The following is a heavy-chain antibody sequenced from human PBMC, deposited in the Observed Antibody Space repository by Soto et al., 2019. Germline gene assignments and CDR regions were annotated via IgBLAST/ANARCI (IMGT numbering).Heavy chain of an antibody. V-gene: IGHV5-10-1*01. J-gene: IGHJ6*02. CDR3: ARGPQLVYYYYGMDV. CDR2: IDPSDSYT. D-gene: IGHD6-13*01. CDR1: GYSFTSYW. Sequence: RESLKISCKGSGYSFTSYWISWVRQMPGKGLEWMGRIDPSDSYTNYSPSFQGHVTISADKSISTAYLQWSSLKASDTAMYYCARGPQLVYYYYGMDVWGQGTTVTVSS.